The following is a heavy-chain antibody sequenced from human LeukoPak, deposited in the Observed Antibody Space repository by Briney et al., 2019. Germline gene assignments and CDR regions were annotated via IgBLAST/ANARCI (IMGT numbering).Heavy chain of an antibody. Sequence: SETLSLTCTVSGGSISSSSYYWGWIRQPPGKGLEWIGSIYYSGSTYYNPSLKSRVTISVDTSKNQFSLKLSSVTAADTAVYYCARGRDEYSSSLDYWGQGTLVTVSS. CDR3: ARGRDEYSSSLDY. CDR1: GGSISSSSYY. CDR2: IYYSGST. J-gene: IGHJ4*02. D-gene: IGHD6-6*01. V-gene: IGHV4-39*01.